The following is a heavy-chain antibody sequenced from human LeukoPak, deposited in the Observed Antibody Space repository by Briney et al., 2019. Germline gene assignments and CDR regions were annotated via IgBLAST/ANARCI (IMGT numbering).Heavy chain of an antibody. Sequence: MTSETLSLTCTVSGGSISSSSYYWSWIRQPPGKALEWIGYIYYTGTTKYNPSLKSRATISLDTSKNQFSLKLTSVTAADTALFLRARGYDIDVWGQGTTVTVSS. CDR1: GGSISSSSYY. J-gene: IGHJ6*02. CDR3: ARGYDIDV. CDR2: IYYTGTT. V-gene: IGHV4-61*01.